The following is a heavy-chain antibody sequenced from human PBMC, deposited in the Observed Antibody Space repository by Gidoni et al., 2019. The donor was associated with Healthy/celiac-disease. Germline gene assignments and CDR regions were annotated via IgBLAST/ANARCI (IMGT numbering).Heavy chain of an antibody. V-gene: IGHV1-69*01. J-gene: IGHJ5*02. CDR1: GVTFSSYA. CDR2: IIPIFGTA. Sequence: QVQLVQSGAEVKKPGSSVKVSCKASGVTFSSYAISRVRQAPGQGLEWMGGIIPIFGTANYAQKFQGRVTITADESTSTAYMELSSLRSEDTAVYYCASEGEYSSSSGYNWFDPWGQGTLVTVSS. D-gene: IGHD6-6*01. CDR3: ASEGEYSSSSGYNWFDP.